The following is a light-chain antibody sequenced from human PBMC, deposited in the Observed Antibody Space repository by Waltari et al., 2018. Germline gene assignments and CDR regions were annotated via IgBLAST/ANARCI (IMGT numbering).Light chain of an antibody. J-gene: IGKJ4*01. V-gene: IGKV3-20*01. CDR3: QQYDGEVVT. CDR1: QSVTSIS. CDR2: GTS. Sequence: EIVLTQSPGTLSLSPGERATLSCRASQSVTSISLTWYQKKVGQAPRLLIYGTSSRATGIPDRFSGSGSGTEFTLTISRLEPEDFAVYYCQQYDGEVVTFGGGTKVDI.